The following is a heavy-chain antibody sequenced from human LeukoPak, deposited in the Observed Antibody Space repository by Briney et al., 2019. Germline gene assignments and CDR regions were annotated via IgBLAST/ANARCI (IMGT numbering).Heavy chain of an antibody. J-gene: IGHJ4*02. CDR3: ARTLEYSSSSGDY. V-gene: IGHV1-69*13. CDR1: GYTLTELS. D-gene: IGHD6-6*01. CDR2: IIPIFGTA. Sequence: ASVKVSCKVSGYTLTELSMHWVRQAPGKGLEWMGGIIPIFGTANYAQKFQGRVTITADESTSTAYMELSSLRSEDTAVYYCARTLEYSSSSGDYWGQGTLVTVSS.